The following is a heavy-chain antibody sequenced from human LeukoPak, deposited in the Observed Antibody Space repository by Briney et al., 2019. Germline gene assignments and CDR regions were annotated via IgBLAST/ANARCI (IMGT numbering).Heavy chain of an antibody. CDR3: ARDQDILTGTDAFDI. J-gene: IGHJ3*02. CDR1: GGSFSGYY. CDR2: INHSGST. D-gene: IGHD3-9*01. V-gene: IGHV4-34*01. Sequence: KPSETLSLTCAVYGGSFSGYYWSWIRQPPGKGLEWIGEINHSGSTNYNPSLKSRVTISVDTSKNQFSLKLSSVTAADTAVYYCARDQDILTGTDAFDIWGQGTMVAVSS.